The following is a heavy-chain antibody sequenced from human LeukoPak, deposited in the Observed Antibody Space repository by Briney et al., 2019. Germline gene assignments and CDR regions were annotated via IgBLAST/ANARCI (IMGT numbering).Heavy chain of an antibody. CDR2: IWYDGSNK. J-gene: IGHJ4*02. V-gene: IGHV3-33*01. D-gene: IGHD3-10*01. CDR1: GFTFSNYG. CDR3: ARGFGGSSSGSSDY. Sequence: PGGSLRLSCAASGFTFSNYGMHWVRQAPGKGLEWVAAIWYDGSNKYYGDSVKGRFTISRDNAKNSLYLQMNSLRAEDTAVYYCARGFGGSSSGSSDYWGQGTLVTVSS.